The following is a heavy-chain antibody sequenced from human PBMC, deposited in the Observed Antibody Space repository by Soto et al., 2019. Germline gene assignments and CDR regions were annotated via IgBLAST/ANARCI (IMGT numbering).Heavy chain of an antibody. V-gene: IGHV5-51*03. CDR3: ARSTAPRYCSGGSCYSVFWFDP. D-gene: IGHD2-15*01. J-gene: IGHJ5*02. Sequence: GKSLKISCKVSGYSFTSYWIGWVRQMPGKGLEWMGIIYPGDSDSRYSPSFQGQVTISADKSISTAYLQWSSLKASDTAMYYCARSTAPRYCSGGSCYSVFWFDPWGQGTLVTVSS. CDR2: IYPGDSDS. CDR1: GYSFTSYW.